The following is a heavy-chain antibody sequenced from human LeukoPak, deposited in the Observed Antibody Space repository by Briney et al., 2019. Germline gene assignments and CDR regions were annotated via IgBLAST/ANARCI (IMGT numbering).Heavy chain of an antibody. J-gene: IGHJ4*02. CDR2: IFYSERT. V-gene: IGHV4-59*01. Sequence: SETLSLTCTVSGASIKNYYWSWIRQSPGKGLEWIGYIFYSERTNYNPSLKSRVTISIDMSKNQFSLRLSSVTAADTAIYYCARDRGYGDYAYFDYWGQGILVTVSS. CDR3: ARDRGYGDYAYFDY. D-gene: IGHD4-17*01. CDR1: GASIKNYY.